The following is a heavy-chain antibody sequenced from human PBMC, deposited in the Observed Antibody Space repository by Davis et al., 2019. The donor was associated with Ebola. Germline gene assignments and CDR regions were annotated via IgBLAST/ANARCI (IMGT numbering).Heavy chain of an antibody. V-gene: IGHV1-69*06. D-gene: IGHD6-6*01. CDR1: GYTFASYG. J-gene: IGHJ6*02. Sequence: SVKVSCKASGYTFASYGISWVRQAPGQGLEWMGVIIPIFCTANYAQKFQGRVTITADKSTSTAYMELSSLRSEDTAVYYCAGQSIAARLVDYYYGMDVWGQGTTVTVSS. CDR2: IIPIFCTA. CDR3: AGQSIAARLVDYYYGMDV.